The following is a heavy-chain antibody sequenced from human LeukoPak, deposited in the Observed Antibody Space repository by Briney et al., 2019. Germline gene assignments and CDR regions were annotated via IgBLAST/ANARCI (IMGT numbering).Heavy chain of an antibody. CDR2: ISAYNGNT. Sequence: ASVKVSCKASGYTFTSYGISWVRQAPGQGLEWTGWISAYNGNTNYAQKLQGRVTMTTDTSTSTAYMELRSLRSDDTAVYYCARGGSSSWHVYYYGMDVWGQGTTVTVSS. CDR3: ARGGSSSWHVYYYGMDV. J-gene: IGHJ6*02. CDR1: GYTFTSYG. V-gene: IGHV1-18*01. D-gene: IGHD6-13*01.